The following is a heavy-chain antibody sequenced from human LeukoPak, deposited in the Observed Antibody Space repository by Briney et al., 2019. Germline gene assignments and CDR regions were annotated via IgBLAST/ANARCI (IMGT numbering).Heavy chain of an antibody. Sequence: PGGSLRLSCAASGFTFSSYAMHWVRQAPGKGLEWVAVISYDGSNKYYADSVKGRLTISRDNSKNTLYLQMNSLRAEDTAVYYCATEDINGYSSFDYWGQGTLVTVSS. V-gene: IGHV3-30-3*01. CDR1: GFTFSSYA. CDR3: ATEDINGYSSFDY. CDR2: ISYDGSNK. J-gene: IGHJ4*02. D-gene: IGHD6-19*01.